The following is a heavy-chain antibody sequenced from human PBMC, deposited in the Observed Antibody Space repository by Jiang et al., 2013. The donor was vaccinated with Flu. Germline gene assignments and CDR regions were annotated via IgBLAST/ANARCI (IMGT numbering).Heavy chain of an antibody. Sequence: QTLTLTCTFSGFSLSTSGVGXGWIRQPPGKALEWLALIYWNDDKRYSPSLKSRLTITKDTSKNQVVLTMTNMDPVDTATYYCAHSQVGGGYCSSTSCYKTLGSVYNWFDPWGQGTLVTVSS. D-gene: IGHD2-2*02. CDR2: IYWNDDK. CDR3: AHSQVGGGYCSSTSCYKTLGSVYNWFDP. CDR1: GFSLSTSGVG. V-gene: IGHV2-5*01. J-gene: IGHJ5*02.